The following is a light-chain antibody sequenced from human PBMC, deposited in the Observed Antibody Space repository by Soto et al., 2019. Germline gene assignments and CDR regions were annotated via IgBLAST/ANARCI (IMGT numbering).Light chain of an antibody. V-gene: IGKV3-11*01. CDR3: QQRSKWPPLT. Sequence: EIVLTQSPATLSLSPGERATLSCRASQIVSSYLAWYQQKPGQAPRLLIYDASNRATGIPARFSGSGSGTDFSLTISSLEPEDFAVYYCQQRSKWPPLTFGGGTKVEVK. J-gene: IGKJ4*01. CDR2: DAS. CDR1: QIVSSY.